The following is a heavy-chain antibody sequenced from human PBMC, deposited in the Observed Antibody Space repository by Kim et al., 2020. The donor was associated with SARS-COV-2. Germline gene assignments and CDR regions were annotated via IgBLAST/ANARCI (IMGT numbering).Heavy chain of an antibody. V-gene: IGHV4-34*01. Sequence: SETLTLTCAVYGGSFSGYYWSWIRQPPGKGLEWIGEINHSGSTNYNPSLKSRVTISIDTSKNQFSLKLSPVTAADTAAYYCASIRVHTIFGVVASSYNWFDPGGRGTVVPVSS. J-gene: IGHJ5*02. CDR2: INHSGST. CDR3: ASIRVHTIFGVVASSYNWFDP. D-gene: IGHD3-3*01. CDR1: GGSFSGYY.